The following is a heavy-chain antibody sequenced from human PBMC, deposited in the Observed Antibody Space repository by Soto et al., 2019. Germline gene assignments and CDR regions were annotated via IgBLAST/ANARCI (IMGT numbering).Heavy chain of an antibody. CDR1: GGSISSYY. CDR3: ARDYDILTGYYGMDV. D-gene: IGHD3-9*01. CDR2: IYYSGST. J-gene: IGHJ6*02. V-gene: IGHV4-59*01. Sequence: TSETLSLTCTVSGGSISSYYWSWIRQPPGKGLEWIGYIYYSGSTNYNPSLKSRVTISVDTSKNQFSLKLSSVTAADTAVYYCARDYDILTGYYGMDVWGQGTTVTVSS.